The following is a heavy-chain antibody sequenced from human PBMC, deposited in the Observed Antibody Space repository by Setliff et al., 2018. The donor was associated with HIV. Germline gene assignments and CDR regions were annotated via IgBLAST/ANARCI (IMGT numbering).Heavy chain of an antibody. J-gene: IGHJ5*02. Sequence: PGGSLRLSCAAAGFTFSNAWMTWVRQAPGKGLEWVARIKSKTDGGTTDYAAPVKGRFTISRDDSKTTLYLQMNSLKTEDTAVYYCTTEDPWLRFGHWGQGTLVTVSS. CDR3: TTEDPWLRFGH. CDR2: IKSKTDGGTT. D-gene: IGHD5-12*01. CDR1: GFTFSNAW. V-gene: IGHV3-15*01.